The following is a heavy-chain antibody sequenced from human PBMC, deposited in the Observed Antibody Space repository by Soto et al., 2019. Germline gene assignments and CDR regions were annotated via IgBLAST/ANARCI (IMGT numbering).Heavy chain of an antibody. J-gene: IGHJ4*02. CDR3: ARVANYYDSSGYLDY. CDR2: IIPILGIA. D-gene: IGHD3-22*01. V-gene: IGHV1-69*02. CDR1: GGTFSSYT. Sequence: ASVKVSCKASGGTFSSYTISWVRQAPGQGLEWMGRIIPILGIANYAQKFQGRVTITADKSTSTAYMELSSLRSEDTAVYYCARVANYYDSSGYLDYWGQGTLVTVS.